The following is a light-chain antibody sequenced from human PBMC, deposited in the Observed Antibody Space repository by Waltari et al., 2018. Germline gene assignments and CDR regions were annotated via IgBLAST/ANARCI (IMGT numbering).Light chain of an antibody. CDR1: ETISSSY. CDR3: HQIYSTLGDT. Sequence: EIVLTQSPGTLSLSPGERATLSCRSSETISSSYLAWYQQQPGLAPRLLVYGASSRAAGIPDRFSGSGSGTDFTLTISNLQPEDFATYYCHQIYSTLGDTFGQGTKLEIK. CDR2: GAS. V-gene: IGKV3-20*01. J-gene: IGKJ2*01.